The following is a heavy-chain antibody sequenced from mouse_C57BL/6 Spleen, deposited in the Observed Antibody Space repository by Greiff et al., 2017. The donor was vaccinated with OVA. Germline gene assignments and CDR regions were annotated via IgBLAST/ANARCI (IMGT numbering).Heavy chain of an antibody. V-gene: IGHV5-17*01. CDR2: ISSGSSTI. CDR3: ASYGWFAY. CDR1: GFTFSDYG. D-gene: IGHD1-1*01. J-gene: IGHJ3*01. Sequence: DVKLVESGGGLVKPGGSLKLSCAASGFTFSDYGMHWVRQAPEKGLEWVAYISSGSSTIYYADTVKGRFTISRDNAKNTLFLQMTSLRSEDTAMYYCASYGWFAYWGQGTLVTVSA.